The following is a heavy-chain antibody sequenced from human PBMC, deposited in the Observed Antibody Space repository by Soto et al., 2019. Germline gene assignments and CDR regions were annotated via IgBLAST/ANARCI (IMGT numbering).Heavy chain of an antibody. CDR1: GGSTSGSY. V-gene: IGHV4-59*01. D-gene: IGHD6-25*01. CDR2: IHYSGTT. CDR3: ARESIGGRLLS. Sequence: PSETLSLTCNVTGGSTSGSYWSWVRQSPGKGLEWIGYIHYSGTTTYSPPLRSRVTISLDPSESQFSLKLTSVTAADTAIYYCARESIGGRLLSWGRGSLVTVSS. J-gene: IGHJ5*02.